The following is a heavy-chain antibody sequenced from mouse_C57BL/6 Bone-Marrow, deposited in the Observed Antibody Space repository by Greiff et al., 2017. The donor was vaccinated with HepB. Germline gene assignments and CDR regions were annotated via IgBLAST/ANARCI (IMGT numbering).Heavy chain of an antibody. CDR1: GYTFTSYD. CDR2: IYPRDGST. J-gene: IGHJ3*01. D-gene: IGHD1-1*01. Sequence: VQLVESGPELVKPGASVKLSCKASGYTFTSYDINWVKQRPGQGLEWIGWIYPRDGSTKYNEKFKGKATLTVDTSSSTAYMELHSLTSEDSAVYFCARSYYGSSYGFAYWGQGTLVTVSA. CDR3: ARSYYGSSYGFAY. V-gene: IGHV1-85*01.